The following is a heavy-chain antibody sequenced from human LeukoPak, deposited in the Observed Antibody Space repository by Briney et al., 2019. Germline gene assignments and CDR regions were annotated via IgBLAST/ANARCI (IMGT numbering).Heavy chain of an antibody. D-gene: IGHD3-9*01. CDR1: GGSLSSSSYY. CDR2: IYYTGST. Sequence: PSETLSLTCTVSGGSLSSSSYYWGWIRQPPGKGLEWIGSIYYTGSTYYNPSLKSRVTISVDTSKNQFSLKLSSVTAADTAVYYCARQFFGNLTGYSRGGYWGQGTLVTVSS. CDR3: ARQFFGNLTGYSRGGY. J-gene: IGHJ4*02. V-gene: IGHV4-39*01.